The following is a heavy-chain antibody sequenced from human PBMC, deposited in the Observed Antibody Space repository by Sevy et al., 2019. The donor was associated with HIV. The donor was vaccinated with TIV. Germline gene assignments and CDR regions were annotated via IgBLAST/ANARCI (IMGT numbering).Heavy chain of an antibody. CDR2: INPNSGGT. J-gene: IGHJ1*01. V-gene: IGHV1-2*02. D-gene: IGHD3-10*01. Sequence: ASVKVSCKASGYTFTGYYMHWVRQAPGQGLEWMGWINPNSGGTNYAQKFQGRVTMTRDTSISTAYMELSRLRSDDTAVYYCARDLWLLWFGEYSEYFQHWGQGTLVTVSS. CDR3: ARDLWLLWFGEYSEYFQH. CDR1: GYTFTGYY.